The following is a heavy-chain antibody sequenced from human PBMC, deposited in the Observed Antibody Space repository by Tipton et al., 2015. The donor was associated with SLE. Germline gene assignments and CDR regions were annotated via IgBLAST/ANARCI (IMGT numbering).Heavy chain of an antibody. CDR2: IYYSGST. CDR3: ARSSSGYRDAFDI. D-gene: IGHD3-22*01. CDR1: GGSISSSSYY. Sequence: TLSLTCTVSGGSISSSSYYWGWIRQPPGKGLEWIGSIYYSGSTYYNTSLKSRVTISVDTSKNQFSLKLSSVTAADTAVYYCARSSSGYRDAFDIWGQGTMVTVSS. V-gene: IGHV4-39*01. J-gene: IGHJ3*02.